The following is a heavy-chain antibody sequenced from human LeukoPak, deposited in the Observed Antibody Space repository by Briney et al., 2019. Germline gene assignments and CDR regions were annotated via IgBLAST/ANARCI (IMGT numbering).Heavy chain of an antibody. J-gene: IGHJ6*03. CDR1: DDSITMYY. CDR3: ARGRVSSSTWYSTYYYFFYMDF. CDR2: VDHTGST. D-gene: IGHD4-11*01. Sequence: PSETLSLTCTVSDDSITMYYWTWIRQPPGKGLEWIGYVDHTGSTKFNPSLNGRVSISRDTSNNFFSLSLRSVTAADTAVYFCARGRVSSSTWYSTYYYFFYMDFWGKGTTVTVSS. V-gene: IGHV4-59*01.